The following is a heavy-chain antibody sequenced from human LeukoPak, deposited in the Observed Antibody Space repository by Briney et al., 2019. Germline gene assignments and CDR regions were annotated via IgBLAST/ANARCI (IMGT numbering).Heavy chain of an antibody. CDR3: AGESKALPGV. D-gene: IGHD5/OR15-5a*01. V-gene: IGHV3-64*01. CDR2: ISHTGDST. J-gene: IGHJ6*02. CDR1: GFSLSSFA. Sequence: GGSLRLSCATSGFSLSSFAMHWVRQAPGRGLEHVSSISHTGDSTYYGKSARGRFTISRDNSKNTLYLQMNSLRAEDTAVYYCAGESKALPGVWGQGTTVTVSS.